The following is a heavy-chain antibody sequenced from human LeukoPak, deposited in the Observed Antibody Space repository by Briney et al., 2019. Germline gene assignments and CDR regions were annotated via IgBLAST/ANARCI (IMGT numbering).Heavy chain of an antibody. J-gene: IGHJ5*02. D-gene: IGHD3-3*01. CDR1: GYSFTDYY. V-gene: IGHV1-2*02. CDR3: ARADFVDAGPYLIGP. CDR2: INPKSGRT. Sequence: ASMSVSCKTSGYSFTDYYIHWVRQAPGQGLEWMGWINPKSGRTSSARKFQGRVTMTRDPSISTVYMDMAWLTSDDTAIYFCARADFVDAGPYLIGPWGQGTLVTVSS.